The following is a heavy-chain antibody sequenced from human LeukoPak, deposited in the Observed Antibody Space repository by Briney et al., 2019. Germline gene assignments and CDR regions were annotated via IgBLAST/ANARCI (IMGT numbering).Heavy chain of an antibody. J-gene: IGHJ4*02. Sequence: SETLSLTCTVSGGSISSYYWSWIRQPPGKGLEWIGYIYYSGSTNYNPSLKSRVTISVKTSKNQFSLKVTSVTAADTAVYYCARVLYGYQLDYWGQGTLVTVSS. CDR3: ARVLYGYQLDY. V-gene: IGHV4-59*12. CDR1: GGSISSYY. D-gene: IGHD5-18*01. CDR2: IYYSGST.